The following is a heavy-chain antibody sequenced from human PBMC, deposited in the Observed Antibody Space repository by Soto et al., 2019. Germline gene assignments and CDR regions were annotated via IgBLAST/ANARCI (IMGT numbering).Heavy chain of an antibody. J-gene: IGHJ6*02. V-gene: IGHV3-49*04. CDR3: TRDPWYYYGPGGARDGMGV. CDR1: GFTIGDYA. D-gene: IGHD3-10*01. CDR2: IRSKPYGGTT. Sequence: PGGSLRLSCTASGFTIGDYAMSWVRQAPGKGLEWVGFIRSKPYGGTTEFAASVKGRFTMSRDDSKSIAYLQMNSLKTEDTAVYYCTRDPWYYYGPGGARDGMGVWGQGTTVTAP.